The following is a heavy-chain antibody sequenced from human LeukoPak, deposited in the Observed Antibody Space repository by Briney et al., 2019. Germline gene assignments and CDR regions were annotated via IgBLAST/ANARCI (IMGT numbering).Heavy chain of an antibody. CDR1: GFAFSRYA. Sequence: GGSLRLSCVASGFAFSRYAMSWVRQAPGKGLEWVSGVSGSSSHTAYADSVKGRFTISRDSSRNTLYLQMHSLRADDTAVYYCTKESDYSNAAPEWGFDSWGQGTLVTVSS. CDR2: VSGSSSHT. D-gene: IGHD3-3*01. CDR3: TKESDYSNAAPEWGFDS. V-gene: IGHV3-23*01. J-gene: IGHJ4*02.